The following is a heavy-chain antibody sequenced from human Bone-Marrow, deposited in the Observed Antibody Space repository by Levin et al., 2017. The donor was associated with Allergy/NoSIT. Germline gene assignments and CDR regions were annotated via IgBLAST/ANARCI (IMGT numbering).Heavy chain of an antibody. J-gene: IGHJ4*02. V-gene: IGHV3-74*01. CDR3: ARVRATSLSWYFDY. CDR2: TNSDGSDT. CDR1: GFTFSSYW. D-gene: IGHD1-26*01. Sequence: PGESLKISCEASGFTFSSYWMHWVRQAPGKGLVGVARTNSDGSDTTYADSVKGRFTISRDNAKNTLFLQMNNLRADDTAVYYCARVRATSLSWYFDYWGQGTLVTVPS.